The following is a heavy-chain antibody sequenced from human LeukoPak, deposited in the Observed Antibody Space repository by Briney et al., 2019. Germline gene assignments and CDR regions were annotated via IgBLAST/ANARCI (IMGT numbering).Heavy chain of an antibody. J-gene: IGHJ5*02. CDR1: GGTFSSYG. V-gene: IGHV1-18*01. CDR3: ARVRYYGSGSYSNWFDP. Sequence: ASVKVSCKASGGTFSSYGISWVRQAPGQGLEWMGWISAYNGNTNYAQKLQGRVTMTTDTSTSTAYMELRSLRSDDTAVYYCARVRYYGSGSYSNWFDPWGQGTLVTVSS. D-gene: IGHD3-10*01. CDR2: ISAYNGNT.